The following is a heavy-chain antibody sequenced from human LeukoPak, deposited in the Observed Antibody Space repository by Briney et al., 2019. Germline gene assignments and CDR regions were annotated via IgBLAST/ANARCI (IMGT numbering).Heavy chain of an antibody. CDR2: IRGDGSRL. Sequence: GGSLRLSCVASGFNISTFWMTWVRQAPDKGLEWVANIRGDGSRLYYVDSVKGRFTISRDNAKNSLYLQMNSLRAEDTAVYYCAREGIRAGGAPLYYYMDVWGKGTTVTVSS. CDR3: AREGIRAGGAPLYYYMDV. J-gene: IGHJ6*03. D-gene: IGHD6-13*01. CDR1: GFNISTFW. V-gene: IGHV3-7*01.